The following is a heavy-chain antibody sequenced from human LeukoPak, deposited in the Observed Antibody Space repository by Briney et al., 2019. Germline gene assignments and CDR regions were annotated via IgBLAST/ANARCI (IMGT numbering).Heavy chain of an antibody. CDR2: IWYDGSNK. V-gene: IGHV3-33*01. J-gene: IGHJ4*02. CDR3: ARDRSYDFWSGYSTPDY. D-gene: IGHD3-3*01. Sequence: GGSLRLSCAASGFTFSSYGMHWVRQAPGKGLEWVAVIWYDGSNKYYADSVKGRFTISRDNSKNTLDLQMSSLRAEDTAVYYCARDRSYDFWSGYSTPDYWGQGTLVTVSS. CDR1: GFTFSSYG.